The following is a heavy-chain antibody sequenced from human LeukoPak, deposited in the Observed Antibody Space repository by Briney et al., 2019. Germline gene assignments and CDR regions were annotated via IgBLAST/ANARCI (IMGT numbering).Heavy chain of an antibody. J-gene: IGHJ5*02. V-gene: IGHV1-18*01. CDR3: ARGQYTSSWYDWFDP. Sequence: SAVTVSRMACGYTFTRHAILWVRPAPGQGVAWMGWMSVYNGHTNYAQKLQGRVTMTTDTSTNTAYMELRRLRSDDTAVYYCARGQYTSSWYDWFDPWGQGTLVTVSS. CDR2: MSVYNGHT. CDR1: GYTFTRHA. D-gene: IGHD6-13*01.